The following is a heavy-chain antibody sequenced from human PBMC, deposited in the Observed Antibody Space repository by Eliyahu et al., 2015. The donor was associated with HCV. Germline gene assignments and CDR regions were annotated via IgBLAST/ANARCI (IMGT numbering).Heavy chain of an antibody. D-gene: IGHD6-19*01. CDR3: AKDFQLAVAGGFDY. CDR2: XRYDGSNK. CDR1: GFTFSSYG. V-gene: IGHV3-30*02. Sequence: QVQLVESGGGVVQPGGSLRLSCAASGFTFSSYGLLXWVPPGSRQGAGVGGIYXRYDGSNKYYADSVKGRFTISRDNSKNTLYLQMNSLRAEDTAVYYCAKDFQLAVAGGFDYWGQGTLVTVSS. J-gene: IGHJ4*02.